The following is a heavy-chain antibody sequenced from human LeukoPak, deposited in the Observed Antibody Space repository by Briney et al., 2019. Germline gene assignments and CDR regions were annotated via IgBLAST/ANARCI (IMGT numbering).Heavy chain of an antibody. D-gene: IGHD1-26*01. CDR3: AKRGAEVGATVAPGDY. J-gene: IGHJ4*02. V-gene: IGHV3-23*01. CDR2: ISGSGGST. Sequence: GGSLRLSCAASGFTFSSYAMSWVRQAPGKGLEWVSAISGSGGSTYYADSVKGRFTISGDNSKNTLYLQMNSLRAEDTAVYYCAKRGAEVGATVAPGDYWGQGTLVTVSS. CDR1: GFTFSSYA.